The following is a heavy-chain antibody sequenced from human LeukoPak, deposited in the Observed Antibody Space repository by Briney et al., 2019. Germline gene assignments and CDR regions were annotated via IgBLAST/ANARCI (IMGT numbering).Heavy chain of an antibody. V-gene: IGHV4-39*07. CDR2: IYYSGST. CDR3: ARDSYSSSWYGGAFDI. Sequence: PSETLSLTCTVSGGSISSSSYYWGWIRQPPGKGLEWIGSIYYSGSTYYNPSLKSRVTISVGTSKNQFSLKLSSVTAADTAVYYCARDSYSSSWYGGAFDIWGQGTMVTVSS. D-gene: IGHD6-13*01. J-gene: IGHJ3*02. CDR1: GGSISSSSYY.